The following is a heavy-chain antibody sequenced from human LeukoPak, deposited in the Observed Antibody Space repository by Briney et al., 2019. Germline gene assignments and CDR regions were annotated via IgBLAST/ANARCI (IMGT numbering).Heavy chain of an antibody. CDR3: ARLTYFITMVRGVRQGWFDP. J-gene: IGHJ5*02. V-gene: IGHV4-34*01. CDR2: INHSGST. CDR1: GGSFGGYY. D-gene: IGHD3-10*01. Sequence: SETLSLTCAVYGGSFGGYYWSWIRQPPGKGLEWIGEINHSGSTNYNPSLKSRVTISVDTSKNQFSLKLSSVTAADTAVYYCARLTYFITMVRGVRQGWFDPWGQGTLVTVSS.